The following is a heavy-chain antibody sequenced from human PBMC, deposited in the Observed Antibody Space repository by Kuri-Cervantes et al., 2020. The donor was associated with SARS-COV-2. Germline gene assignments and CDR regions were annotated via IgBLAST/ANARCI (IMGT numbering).Heavy chain of an antibody. CDR3: ARDELSGYYYDSSGPFDY. D-gene: IGHD3-22*01. J-gene: IGHJ4*02. CDR1: GYTFTGYY. V-gene: IGHV1-2*02. CDR2: INPNSGGT. Sequence: ASVKVSCKASGYTFTGYYMHWVRQAPGQGLEWMGWINPNSGGTNYAQKFQGRVTMTTDTSTSTAYMEMRSLRSDDTAVYYCARDELSGYYYDSSGPFDYWGQGTLVTVSS.